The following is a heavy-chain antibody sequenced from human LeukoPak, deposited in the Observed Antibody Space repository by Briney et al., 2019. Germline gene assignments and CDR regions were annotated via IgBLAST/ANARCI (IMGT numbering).Heavy chain of an antibody. Sequence: GGSLRLSCAASGFTFSDYYMSWIRQAPGKGLEWVSYISSSSSYTNYAASVKGRFTISRDNAKNSLYLQMNSLRAEDTAVYYCAREEMATPHDAFDIWGQGTMVTVSS. V-gene: IGHV3-11*05. CDR1: GFTFSDYY. CDR3: AREEMATPHDAFDI. D-gene: IGHD5-24*01. CDR2: ISSSSSYT. J-gene: IGHJ3*02.